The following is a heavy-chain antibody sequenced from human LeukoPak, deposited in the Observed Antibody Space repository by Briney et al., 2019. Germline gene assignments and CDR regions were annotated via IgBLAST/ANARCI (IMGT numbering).Heavy chain of an antibody. CDR2: IWYDGSNK. D-gene: IGHD3-22*01. J-gene: IGHJ4*02. CDR1: GFTFSSYG. Sequence: GGSLRLSCAASGFTFSSYGMHWVRQAPGKGLEWVAVIWYDGSNKYYADSVKGRFTISRDNSKNTLYLQMNSLRAEDTAVYYCARALFNYDSSGLTYWGQGTLVTVSS. V-gene: IGHV3-33*01. CDR3: ARALFNYDSSGLTY.